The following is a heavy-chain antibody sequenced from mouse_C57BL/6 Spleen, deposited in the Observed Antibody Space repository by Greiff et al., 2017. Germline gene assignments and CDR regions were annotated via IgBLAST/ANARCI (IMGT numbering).Heavy chain of an antibody. Sequence: EVKLMESGPGMVKPSQSPSLTCTVTGYSITSGYDWHWIRHFPGNKLEWMGYISYSGSTNYNPSLKSRISITHDTSKNHFFLKLNSVTTEDTATYYCARGGYYGSSPWFAYWGQGTLVTVSA. J-gene: IGHJ3*01. CDR1: GYSITSGYD. CDR2: ISYSGST. V-gene: IGHV3-1*01. D-gene: IGHD1-1*01. CDR3: ARGGYYGSSPWFAY.